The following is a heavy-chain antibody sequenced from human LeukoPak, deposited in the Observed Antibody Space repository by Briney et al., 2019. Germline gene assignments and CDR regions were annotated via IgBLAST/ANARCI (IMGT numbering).Heavy chain of an antibody. Sequence: SVKVSCKASGGTFSSYAISWVRQAPGQGLEWMGGIIPVFGTANYAQKFQGRVTITADKSTSTAYMELSSLRSEDTAVYYCAGGWYFAGIDYWGQGTLVTVSS. CDR3: AGGWYFAGIDY. CDR1: GGTFSSYA. CDR2: IIPVFGTA. V-gene: IGHV1-69*06. J-gene: IGHJ4*02. D-gene: IGHD6-19*01.